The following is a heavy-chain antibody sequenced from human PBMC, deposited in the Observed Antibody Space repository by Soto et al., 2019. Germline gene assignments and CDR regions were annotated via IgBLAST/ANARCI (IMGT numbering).Heavy chain of an antibody. D-gene: IGHD2-8*01. V-gene: IGHV4-59*01. CDR1: GGSISSYY. J-gene: IGHJ6*02. Sequence: QVQLQESGPGLVKPSETLSLTCTVSGGSISSYYWSWIRQPPGKGLEWIGYIYYSGSTNYNPSLKSRVTISVDTSKNQFSLKLSSVTAADTAVYYCARLGDCTNGVCYSYYYYGMDVWGQGPTVTVSS. CDR3: ARLGDCTNGVCYSYYYYGMDV. CDR2: IYYSGST.